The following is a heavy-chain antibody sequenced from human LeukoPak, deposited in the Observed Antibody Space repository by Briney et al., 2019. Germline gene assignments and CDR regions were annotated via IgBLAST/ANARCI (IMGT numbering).Heavy chain of an antibody. J-gene: IGHJ6*03. V-gene: IGHV3-15*04. CDR3: PKAETGNSAGRAV. D-gene: IGHD1-14*01. Sequence: GGSLRLSCAASGFTFNYAWMSWVRQVPGKGLEWVGQTVSEIDGGTTDYAAPVKGRFTISRDDSKSTLYLQMNSLKIEDTAVYNFPKAETGNSAGRAVWGKGARV. CDR2: TVSEIDGGTT. CDR1: GFTFNYAW.